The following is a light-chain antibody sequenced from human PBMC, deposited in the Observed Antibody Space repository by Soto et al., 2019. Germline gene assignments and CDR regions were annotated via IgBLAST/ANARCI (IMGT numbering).Light chain of an antibody. CDR2: LRS. J-gene: IGKJ1*01. V-gene: IGKV2-28*01. CDR3: MQALQTPWT. CDR1: QSLLHNNGYNY. Sequence: DIVMTQSPLSLPVTPGEPASISCRSSQSLLHNNGYNYLDWYLQKPGQSPQLLIYLRSNRASGVPDRFSGSGSGTDFTLKISRVEAEDVGVYYCMQALQTPWTFGQGTKVDIK.